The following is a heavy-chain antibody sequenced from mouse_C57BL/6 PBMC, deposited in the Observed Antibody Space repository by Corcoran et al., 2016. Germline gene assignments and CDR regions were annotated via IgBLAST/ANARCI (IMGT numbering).Heavy chain of an antibody. V-gene: IGHV1-80*01. D-gene: IGHD2-4*01. J-gene: IGHJ2*01. CDR3: ARIYDYDDVDY. CDR2: IYPGDGDT. Sequence: QVQLQQSGAELVKPGASVKISCKASGYAFSSYWMNWVKQRPGKGLEWIGQIYPGDGDTNYNGKLKGKATLTADKSSSTAYMQLSSLTSEDSAVFFCARIYDYDDVDYWGQGTTLTVSS. CDR1: GYAFSSYW.